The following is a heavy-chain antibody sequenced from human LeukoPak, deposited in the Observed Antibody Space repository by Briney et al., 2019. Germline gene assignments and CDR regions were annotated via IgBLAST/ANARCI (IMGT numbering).Heavy chain of an antibody. CDR2: IYYSGST. Sequence: SQTLSLTCTVSGGSISSGDYYWSWIRQPPGKGLEWIGYIYYSGSTYCNPSLKSRVTISVDTSKNQFSLKLSSVTAADTAVYYCARGGGYYGSGSYFYWGQGTLVTVSS. D-gene: IGHD3-10*01. CDR3: ARGGGYYGSGSYFY. CDR1: GGSISSGDYY. V-gene: IGHV4-30-4*01. J-gene: IGHJ4*02.